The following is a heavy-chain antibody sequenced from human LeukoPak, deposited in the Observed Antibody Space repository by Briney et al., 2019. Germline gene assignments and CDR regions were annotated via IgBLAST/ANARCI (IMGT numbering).Heavy chain of an antibody. V-gene: IGHV3-48*04. CDR2: ISSSSSTI. J-gene: IGHJ4*02. CDR3: ARESFVDTAIPNDY. D-gene: IGHD5-18*01. CDR1: GFTFSSYS. Sequence: GGSLRLSCAASGFTFSSYSMNWVRQAPGKGLEWVSYISSSSSTIYYADSVKGRFTISRDNAKNSLYLQMNSLRAEDTAVYYCARESFVDTAIPNDYWGQGTLVTVSS.